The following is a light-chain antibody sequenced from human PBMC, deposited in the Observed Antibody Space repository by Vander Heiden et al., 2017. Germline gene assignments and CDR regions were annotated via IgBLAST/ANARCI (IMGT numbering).Light chain of an antibody. J-gene: IGKJ1*01. CDR1: HSISKW. V-gene: IGKV1-5*01. Sequence: DIQLTQSPSTLSASVGDRVTITCRSSHSISKWLAWYQQKPGKVPKLLIYDAFNLESGVPSRFRGSGSGTDFTLTISSLQPDDFATYYCQQYNTYWTFGQGTKVEIK. CDR2: DAF. CDR3: QQYNTYWT.